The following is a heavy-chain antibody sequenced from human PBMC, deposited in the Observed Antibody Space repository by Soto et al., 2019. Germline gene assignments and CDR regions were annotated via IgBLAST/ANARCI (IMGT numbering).Heavy chain of an antibody. D-gene: IGHD1-26*01. J-gene: IGHJ3*02. Sequence: GGSLRLSCAASGFTFSNYAISWVRQAPGKGLEWVSAISGSGGSTYYADSVKGRFTISRDNSKNTLYLQMNSLRAEDTAVYYCAKGVGATTGFSAFDIWGQGTMVTVSS. CDR2: ISGSGGST. CDR3: AKGVGATTGFSAFDI. V-gene: IGHV3-23*01. CDR1: GFTFSNYA.